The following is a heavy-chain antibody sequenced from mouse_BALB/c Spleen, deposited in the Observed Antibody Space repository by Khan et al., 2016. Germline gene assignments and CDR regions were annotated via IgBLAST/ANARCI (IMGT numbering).Heavy chain of an antibody. V-gene: IGHV1-9*01. D-gene: IGHD2-14*01. CDR3: ARGVRQGPWFAY. Sequence: QVQLKESGAELMKPGASVKISCKATGYTFSSFWIEWVKQRPGHGLEWIGEILPGSGSTNYNEKCKGKATFTADTSSNTAYMQLSSLTSEDAAVYYCARGVRQGPWFAYWGQWPLVTVSA. CDR1: GYTFSSFW. CDR2: ILPGSGST. J-gene: IGHJ3*01.